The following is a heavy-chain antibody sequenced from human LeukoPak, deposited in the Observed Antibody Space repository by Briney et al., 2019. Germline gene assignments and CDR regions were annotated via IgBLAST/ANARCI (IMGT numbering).Heavy chain of an antibody. CDR1: GYTFAIYG. V-gene: IGHV1-2*02. J-gene: IGHJ4*02. CDR3: ARDLGIDDTVMMDY. D-gene: IGHD2/OR15-2a*01. CDR2: INPKSGGT. Sequence: GASVKVSCKASGYTFAIYGITWVRQAPGQGLEWMGWINPKSGGTKYAQKFQGRVTMTRDMSIDTAFMDLTRLRSDDSAVYYCARDLGIDDTVMMDYWGQGTLVTVSS.